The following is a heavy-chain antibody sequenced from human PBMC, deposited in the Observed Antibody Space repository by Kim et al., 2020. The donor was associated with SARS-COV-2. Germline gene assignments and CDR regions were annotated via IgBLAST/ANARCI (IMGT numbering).Heavy chain of an antibody. J-gene: IGHJ4*02. D-gene: IGHD4-17*01. V-gene: IGHV7-4-1*02. Sequence: ASVKVSCKASGYTFTSYAMNWVRQAPGQGLEWMGWINTNTEIPTFAKGFTGRFVFSLDTSGSTAYLQISSLKAEDTAVYYCATTQADYGGRNHFDYWGQGTLVTVSS. CDR3: ATTQADYGGRNHFDY. CDR1: GYTFTSYA. CDR2: INTNTEIP.